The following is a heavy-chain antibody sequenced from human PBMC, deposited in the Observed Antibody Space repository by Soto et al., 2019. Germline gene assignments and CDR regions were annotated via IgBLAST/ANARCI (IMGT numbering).Heavy chain of an antibody. D-gene: IGHD1-26*01. CDR1: GGTFSSYA. CDR3: AARPYSGSYGGWFDP. CDR2: IIAIFGTA. V-gene: IGHV1-69*01. Sequence: QVQLVQSGAEVKKPGSSVKVSCKASGGTFSSYAISWVRQAPGQGLEWMGGIIAIFGTANYAQKFQGRVKITADASTSPADMELSSLRSEDTAVYYWAARPYSGSYGGWFDPWGQGNLVTVSS. J-gene: IGHJ5*02.